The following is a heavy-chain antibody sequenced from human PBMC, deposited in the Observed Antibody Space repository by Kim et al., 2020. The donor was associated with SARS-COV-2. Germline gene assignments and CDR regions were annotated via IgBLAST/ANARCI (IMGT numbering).Heavy chain of an antibody. V-gene: IGHV3-30*02. D-gene: IGHD1-26*01. Sequence: YSADSVQGRFTISSDNSKNTLYLQMNSLRAEDTAVYYCAKDGDSVGATDYWGQGTLVTVSS. CDR3: AKDGDSVGATDY. J-gene: IGHJ4*02.